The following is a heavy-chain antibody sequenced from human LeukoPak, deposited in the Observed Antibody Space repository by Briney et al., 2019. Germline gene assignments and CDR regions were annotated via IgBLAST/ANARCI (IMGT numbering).Heavy chain of an antibody. Sequence: ASVKVSCKVSGYTLTELSMHWVRQAPGKGVEWRGGFDPEDGETIYAQKFQGRVTMTEDTSTDTAYMELSSLRSEDTAVYYCAATKYYDILTGYPTPGAFHIWGQGTMVTVSS. CDR3: AATKYYDILTGYPTPGAFHI. CDR1: GYTLTELS. CDR2: FDPEDGET. V-gene: IGHV1-24*01. J-gene: IGHJ3*02. D-gene: IGHD3-9*01.